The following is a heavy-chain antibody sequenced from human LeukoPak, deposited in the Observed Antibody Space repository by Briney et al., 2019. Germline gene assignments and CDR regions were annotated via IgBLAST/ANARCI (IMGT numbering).Heavy chain of an antibody. CDR3: ARGSSVATINYFDY. CDR1: GYTFTGYY. D-gene: IGHD5-12*01. CDR2: INPNSGGT. J-gene: IGHJ4*02. Sequence: GASVKVSCKASGYTFTGYYMHWVRQAPGQGLEWMGWINPNSGGTNYAQKFQGRVTMTRDTSISTAYMELSRLRSDDTAVYYCARGSSVATINYFDYWGQGTLVTVSS. V-gene: IGHV1-2*02.